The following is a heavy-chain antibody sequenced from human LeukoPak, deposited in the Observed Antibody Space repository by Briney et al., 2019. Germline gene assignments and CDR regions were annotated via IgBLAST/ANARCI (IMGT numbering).Heavy chain of an antibody. CDR1: GGSISSYF. V-gene: IGHV4-4*07. D-gene: IGHD6-13*01. Sequence: SETLSLTYTVSGGSISSYFWSWIRQPAGKGLEWIGRIYTSGSTNYSPSLKSRVTMSVDMSKNQFSLKLSSVIAADTAVYYCARDTKYSSSWSYFDYWGQGTLVTVSS. J-gene: IGHJ4*02. CDR3: ARDTKYSSSWSYFDY. CDR2: IYTSGST.